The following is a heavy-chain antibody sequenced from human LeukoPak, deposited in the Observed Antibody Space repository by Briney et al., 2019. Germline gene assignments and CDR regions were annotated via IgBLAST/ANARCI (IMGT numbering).Heavy chain of an antibody. CDR1: GYTFTSYS. D-gene: IGHD6-13*01. J-gene: IGHJ4*02. CDR2: ISAYNGNT. CDR3: AREDAAAGIVDY. Sequence: ASVKVSCKASGYTFTSYSISWVRQAPGQGLEWMGWISAYNGNTNYAQKLQGRVTMTTDTSTSTAYMELRSLRSDDTAVYYCAREDAAAGIVDYWGQGTLVTVSS. V-gene: IGHV1-18*01.